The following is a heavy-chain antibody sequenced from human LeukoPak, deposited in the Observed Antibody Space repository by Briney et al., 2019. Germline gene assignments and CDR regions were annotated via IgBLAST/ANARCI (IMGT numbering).Heavy chain of an antibody. CDR1: GFTFSSYG. CDR3: AKAAAAGTSDYFDY. J-gene: IGHJ4*02. CDR2: IPFDGSNK. D-gene: IGHD6-13*01. Sequence: GRSLRLSCTASGFTFSSYGMHWLRQAPGKGLEWLSVIPFDGSNKYYADSVKGRFTISRDNSKNTLYLQMDSLRAEDTAVYYCAKAAAAGTSDYFDYWGQGTLVTVSS. V-gene: IGHV3-30*18.